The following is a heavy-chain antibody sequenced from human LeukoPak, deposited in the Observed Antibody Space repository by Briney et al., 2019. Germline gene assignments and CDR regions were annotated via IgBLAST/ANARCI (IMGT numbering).Heavy chain of an antibody. CDR3: ARDGIAVAGIGYFDY. D-gene: IGHD6-19*01. CDR2: ISYDGSNK. V-gene: IGHV3-30-3*01. CDR1: GFTFSSHW. J-gene: IGHJ4*02. Sequence: PGGSLRLSCAASGFTFSSHWISWVRQAPGKGLEWVAVISYDGSNKYYADSVKGRFTISRDNSKNTLYLQMNSLRAEDTAVYYCARDGIAVAGIGYFDYWGQGTLVTVSS.